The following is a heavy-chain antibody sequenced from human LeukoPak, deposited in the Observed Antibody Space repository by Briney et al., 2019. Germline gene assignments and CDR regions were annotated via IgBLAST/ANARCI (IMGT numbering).Heavy chain of an antibody. CDR1: GGTFSSYA. D-gene: IGHD1-1*01. Sequence: SVKVSCKASGGTFSSYAISWVRQAPGQGLEWMGGIIPIFGTANYAQKFHGRVTITTDESTSTAYMELSSLRSEDTAVYYCARDHRDWNGPSYFDYWGQGTLVTVSS. CDR2: IIPIFGTA. CDR3: ARDHRDWNGPSYFDY. V-gene: IGHV1-69*05. J-gene: IGHJ4*02.